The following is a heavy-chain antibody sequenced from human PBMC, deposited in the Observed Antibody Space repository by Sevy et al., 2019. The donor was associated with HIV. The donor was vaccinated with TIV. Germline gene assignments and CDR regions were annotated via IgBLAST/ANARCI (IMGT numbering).Heavy chain of an antibody. V-gene: IGHV4-59*08. D-gene: IGHD2-2*01. CDR1: GGSISSFD. Sequence: SETLSLTCTVSGGSISSFDWSWIRQPPGKGLEWIGYIHSSGSTNYNPSLKSRVTISVDTSKNPFSLKLNSVTAADTAVYYCASVGHSTSWDFDPWGQGTLVTVSS. CDR3: ASVGHSTSWDFDP. J-gene: IGHJ5*02. CDR2: IHSSGST.